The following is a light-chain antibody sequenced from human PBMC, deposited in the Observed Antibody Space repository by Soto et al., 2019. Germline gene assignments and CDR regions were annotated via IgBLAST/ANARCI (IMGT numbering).Light chain of an antibody. Sequence: EIVMTQSPATLSVSPGERATLSCRASQSVSSDLAWYHQKPGQAPRLLIYGASNRATGIPDRFSGSGSGTDFTLTISRLEPEDSAVYYCQQYGSSPPITFGQGTRLEI. CDR2: GAS. CDR1: QSVSSD. J-gene: IGKJ5*01. CDR3: QQYGSSPPIT. V-gene: IGKV3-20*01.